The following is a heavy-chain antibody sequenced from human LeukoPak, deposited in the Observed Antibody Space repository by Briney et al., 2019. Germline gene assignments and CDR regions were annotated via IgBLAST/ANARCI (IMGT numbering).Heavy chain of an antibody. CDR2: ISGRGYST. J-gene: IGHJ2*01. CDR3: ANPRGSGDWDFDL. V-gene: IGHV3-23*01. Sequence: PGGSLRLSCAASGFTFGSYAMSWVRQAPGKGLEWVSAISGRGYSTYYADSVKGRFIISRDNSRDTLYLQMNSLRADDTAVYYCANPRGSGDWDFDLWGRGTLVTVSS. D-gene: IGHD3-16*01. CDR1: GFTFGSYA.